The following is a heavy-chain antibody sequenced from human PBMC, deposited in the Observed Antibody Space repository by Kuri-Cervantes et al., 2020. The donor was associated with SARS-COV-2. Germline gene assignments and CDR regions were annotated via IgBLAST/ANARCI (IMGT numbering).Heavy chain of an antibody. Sequence: SVKVSCKASGGTFSSYAISWVRQAPGQGLEWMGGIIPIIGTANYAQKFQGRVTITTDESTSTAYMELSSLRSEDTAVYYCARVKDSSSSYFDYWGQGTLVTVSS. CDR2: IIPIIGTA. D-gene: IGHD6-6*01. CDR1: GGTFSSYA. CDR3: ARVKDSSSSYFDY. V-gene: IGHV1-69*05. J-gene: IGHJ4*02.